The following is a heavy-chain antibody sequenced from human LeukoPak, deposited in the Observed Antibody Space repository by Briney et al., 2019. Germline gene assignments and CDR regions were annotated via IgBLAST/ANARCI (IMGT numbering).Heavy chain of an antibody. V-gene: IGHV4-4*02. D-gene: IGHD5-12*01. CDR3: ARSVSRGYSGYES. Sequence: SGTLSLTCAVSGGSISSSNWWSWVRQPPGKGLEWIGEIYHSGSTNYNPSLKSRVTISVDKSKNQFSLKLSSVTAADTAVYYCARSVSRGYSGYESWGQGTLVTVSS. J-gene: IGHJ5*02. CDR1: GGSISSSNW. CDR2: IYHSGST.